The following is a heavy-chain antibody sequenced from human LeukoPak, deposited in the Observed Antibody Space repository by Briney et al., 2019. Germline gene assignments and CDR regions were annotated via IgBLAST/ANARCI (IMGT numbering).Heavy chain of an antibody. D-gene: IGHD3-9*01. Sequence: GGSLRVSCAASGFTFSSYAMRWVRQAPGKGLEWVSAISGSGVSTYYADSVKGRFIISRDNSNNTLSLQMNSLRAEDTDVYYCAKAMGSPTGPAYYFDYWGKGTLVTVSS. V-gene: IGHV3-23*01. CDR3: AKAMGSPTGPAYYFDY. CDR2: ISGSGVST. J-gene: IGHJ4*02. CDR1: GFTFSSYA.